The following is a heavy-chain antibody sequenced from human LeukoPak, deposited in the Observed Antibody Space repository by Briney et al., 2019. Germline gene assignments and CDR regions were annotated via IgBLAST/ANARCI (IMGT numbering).Heavy chain of an antibody. CDR3: ARVFMASFDY. J-gene: IGHJ4*02. V-gene: IGHV3-33*01. Sequence: GGSLRLSCAASGFTFSSYGMHWVRQAPGKGLGWVAVIWYDGSNKYYVDSVKGRFTISRDNSKNTLYLQMNSLRAEDTAVYYCARVFMASFDYWGQGTLVTVSS. CDR1: GFTFSSYG. D-gene: IGHD3-10*01. CDR2: IWYDGSNK.